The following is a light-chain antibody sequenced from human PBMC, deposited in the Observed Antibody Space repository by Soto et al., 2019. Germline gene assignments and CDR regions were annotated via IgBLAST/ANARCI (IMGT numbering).Light chain of an antibody. V-gene: IGLV2-14*01. Sequence: QSALTQPASVSGSPGQSIAISCTGTSTDVGGYNYVSWYQQHPGKAPKLMIYEVSNRPSGVSNRFSGAKSGNTASLTISGLQAEDEAAYYCSSYTSDSTLVFGGGTKLTVL. CDR1: STDVGGYNY. CDR2: EVS. CDR3: SSYTSDSTLV. J-gene: IGLJ3*02.